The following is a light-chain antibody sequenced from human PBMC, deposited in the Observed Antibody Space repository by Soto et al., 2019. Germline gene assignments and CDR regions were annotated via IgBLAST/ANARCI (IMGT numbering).Light chain of an antibody. CDR1: QNCSSRY. Sequence: EIVLTQSPGTLSLSPGGRATLSCRASQNCSSRYLAWYQQKPGQAPRLLIYGASSRAAGIPDRFSGSGSGTDFTLTISRLEPEDFAVYFCQQYSSSPATFGGGTKVEIK. J-gene: IGKJ4*01. V-gene: IGKV3-20*01. CDR3: QQYSSSPAT. CDR2: GAS.